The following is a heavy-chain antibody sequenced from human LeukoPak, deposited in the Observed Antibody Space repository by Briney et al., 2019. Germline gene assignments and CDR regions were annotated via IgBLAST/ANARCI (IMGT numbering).Heavy chain of an antibody. CDR3: AKEVQASAYSSSWYLDY. V-gene: IGHV3-23*01. Sequence: QPGGSLRLSCAASGFTFSSYGMSWVRQAPGKGLEWVSAISGSGGSTYYADSVKGRFTISRDNSKNTLYLQMNSLRAEDTAVYYCAKEVQASAYSSSWYLDYWGQGTLVTVSS. D-gene: IGHD6-13*01. CDR2: ISGSGGST. J-gene: IGHJ4*02. CDR1: GFTFSSYG.